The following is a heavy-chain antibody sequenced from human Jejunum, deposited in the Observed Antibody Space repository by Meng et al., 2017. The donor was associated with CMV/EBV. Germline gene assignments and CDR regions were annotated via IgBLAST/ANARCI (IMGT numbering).Heavy chain of an antibody. Sequence: SCATSGFSLCSYSMSWVRQAPGKGLEWVSTITGSATYIYYADSVKGRFTISRDNVKDSVYLQMNSLRADDTAVYYCARTRSGHVYWGQGTLVTVSS. V-gene: IGHV3-21*01. CDR2: ITGSATYI. CDR1: GFSLCSYS. J-gene: IGHJ4*02. CDR3: ARTRSGHVY.